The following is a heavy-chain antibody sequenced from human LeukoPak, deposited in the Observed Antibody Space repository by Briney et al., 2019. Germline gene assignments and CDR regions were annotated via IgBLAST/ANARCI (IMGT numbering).Heavy chain of an antibody. J-gene: IGHJ3*02. V-gene: IGHV1-8*03. CDR1: GYTFTSYD. CDR2: MNPNSGNT. Sequence: ASVKVSCKASGYTFTSYDINWVRQATGQGLEWMGWMNPNSGNTGYAQKFQGRVTITRNTSTSTAYMELSSLRSEDTAVYYCARGRLTYYDFWSGIGAFDIWGQGTMVTVSS. D-gene: IGHD3-3*01. CDR3: ARGRLTYYDFWSGIGAFDI.